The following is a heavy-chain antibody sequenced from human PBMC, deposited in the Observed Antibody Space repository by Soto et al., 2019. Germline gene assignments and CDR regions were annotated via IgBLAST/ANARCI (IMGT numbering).Heavy chain of an antibody. D-gene: IGHD4-4*01. J-gene: IGHJ4*02. CDR2: IDYSGTA. V-gene: IGHV4-39*01. Sequence: SETLSLTCTVSYGSISVCNFFWGWVRQPPGKGLEWIGNIDYSGTAYFNPSLGTRVTFPVDTSKNQFSLTLYSVTAADTAVYYCARTTGRHLDFWGQG. CDR1: YGSISVCNFF. CDR3: ARTTGRHLDF.